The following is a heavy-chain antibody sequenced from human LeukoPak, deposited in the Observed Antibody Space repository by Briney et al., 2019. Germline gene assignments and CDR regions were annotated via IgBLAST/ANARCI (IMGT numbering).Heavy chain of an antibody. CDR3: ARAVYYYYMDV. D-gene: IGHD4-17*01. V-gene: IGHV4-34*01. CDR1: GGSFSGYY. J-gene: IGHJ6*03. CDR2: INHSGST. Sequence: SETLSLTCAVYGGSFSGYYWSWIRQPPGKGLEWIGEINHSGSTNYNPSLKSRVTISVDTSKSQFSLKLSSVTAADTAVYYCARAVYYYYMDVWGKGTTVTVSS.